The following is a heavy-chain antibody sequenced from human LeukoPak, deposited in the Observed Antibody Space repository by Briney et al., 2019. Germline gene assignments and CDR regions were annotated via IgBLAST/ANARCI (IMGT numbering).Heavy chain of an antibody. V-gene: IGHV1-46*01. CDR2: INPSGGST. CDR1: GYTFTSYY. Sequence: ASVKVSCKASGYTFTSYYMHWVRQAPGQGLEWMGIINPSGGSTSYAQKFQGRVTMTRDMSTRTVYMELSSLRSEDTAVYYCAKSTNDILTHDFDYWGQGTLVTVSS. CDR3: AKSTNDILTHDFDY. D-gene: IGHD3-9*01. J-gene: IGHJ4*02.